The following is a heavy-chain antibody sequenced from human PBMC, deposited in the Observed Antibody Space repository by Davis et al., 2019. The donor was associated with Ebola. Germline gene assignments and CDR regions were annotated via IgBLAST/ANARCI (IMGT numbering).Heavy chain of an antibody. D-gene: IGHD2-21*02. J-gene: IGHJ4*02. CDR3: ARGYSPKCRGGDCVDDF. CDR1: GYIFSNYD. V-gene: IGHV1-8*01. Sequence: ASVKVSCKASGYIFSNYDINWVRQASGQGLEWMGWMNAYSGHTGYAEKFKDRISMTRDPSITTAYMELRSLTVDDTAVYYCARGYSPKCRGGDCVDDFWGQGTLVTVSS. CDR2: MNAYSGHT.